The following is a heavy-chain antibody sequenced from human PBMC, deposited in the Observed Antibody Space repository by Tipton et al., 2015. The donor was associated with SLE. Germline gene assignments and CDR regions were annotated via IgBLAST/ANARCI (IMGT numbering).Heavy chain of an antibody. J-gene: IGHJ6*03. CDR3: ARGTKLGNHYYYYMDV. CDR1: GGSISSYY. D-gene: IGHD7-27*01. V-gene: IGHV4-59*01. Sequence: LRLSCTVSGGSISSYYWSWIRQPPGKGLEWIGYIYYSGSTNYNPSLRSRVTISVDTSKNQFSLKLSSVTAADTAVYYCARGTKLGNHYYYYMDVWGKGTTVTVSS. CDR2: IYYSGST.